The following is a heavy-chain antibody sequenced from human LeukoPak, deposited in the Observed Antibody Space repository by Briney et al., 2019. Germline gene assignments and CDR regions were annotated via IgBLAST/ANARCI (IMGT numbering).Heavy chain of an antibody. D-gene: IGHD6-13*01. CDR2: IKQDGSEK. Sequence: PGGSLRLSCEASGFTFSTYGMHWVRQAPGKGLEWVANIKQDGSEKYYVDSVRGRFTISRDNAKNSLYLQMNSLRAEDTAVYYCATGWGIAAANFDYWGQGTLVTVSS. J-gene: IGHJ4*02. V-gene: IGHV3-7*02. CDR1: GFTFSTYG. CDR3: ATGWGIAAANFDY.